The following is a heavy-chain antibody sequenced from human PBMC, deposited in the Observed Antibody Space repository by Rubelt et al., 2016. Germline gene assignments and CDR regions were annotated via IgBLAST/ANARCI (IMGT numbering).Heavy chain of an antibody. V-gene: IGHV1-18*01. J-gene: IGHJ4*02. CDR1: GYTFTSYG. CDR2: ISAYNGNT. D-gene: IGHD3-10*01. CDR3: ARDPLPVRGVIMTPTH. Sequence: QVQLVQSGAEVKKPGASVKVSCKASGYTFTSYGISWVRQAPGQGLEWMGWISAYNGNTNYAQKVQGRVTMTTDTSTSTAYMGLRSRRSDDTAVYYCARDPLPVRGVIMTPTHWGQGTLVTVSS.